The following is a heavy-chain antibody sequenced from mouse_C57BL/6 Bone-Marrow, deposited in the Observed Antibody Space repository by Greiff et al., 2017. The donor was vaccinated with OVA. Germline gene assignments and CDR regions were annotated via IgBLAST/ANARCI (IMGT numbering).Heavy chain of an antibody. D-gene: IGHD1-1*01. Sequence: VQLQQPGAELVKPGASVKMSCKASGYTFTSYWITWVKQRPGQGLEWIGDIYPGSGSTNYNEKFTSKATLTVDTYSNTAYMQLSTLTAEDSAVYYCASKGKIDYYGSRGYFDVWGKGTTLTVSS. V-gene: IGHV1-55*01. CDR1: GYTFTSYW. J-gene: IGHJ1*03. CDR3: ASKGKIDYYGSRGYFDV. CDR2: IYPGSGST.